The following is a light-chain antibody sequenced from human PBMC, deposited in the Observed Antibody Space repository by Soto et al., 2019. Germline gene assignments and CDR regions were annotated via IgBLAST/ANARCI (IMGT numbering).Light chain of an antibody. CDR1: PSISSY. V-gene: IGKV1-33*01. J-gene: IGKJ5*01. CDR2: DAS. Sequence: DIKMSQSPSSLSASVGDRVTITCRASPSISSYLNWYQQRPGKAPKLLILDASSLDTGVPSRFSGSGSGTDFTFTISSLQSEDIATYYCQQYYNVPITFGQGTLLEIK. CDR3: QQYYNVPIT.